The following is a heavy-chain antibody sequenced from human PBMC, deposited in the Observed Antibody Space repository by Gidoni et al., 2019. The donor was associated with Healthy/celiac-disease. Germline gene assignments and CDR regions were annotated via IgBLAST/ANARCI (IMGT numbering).Heavy chain of an antibody. CDR2: IYPGDSDT. J-gene: IGHJ4*02. CDR3: ARRPAAREVDY. D-gene: IGHD6-13*01. CDR1: GYSFTRYW. V-gene: IGHV5-51*01. Sequence: EVQLVQSGAAVENPGGSLKVSCKGSGYSFTRYWLGWVRQMPGKGLEWMRSIYPGDSDTRYSPSFQGQVTISADKSISTAYLQWSSLKASDTAMYYCARRPAAREVDYWGQGTLVTVSS.